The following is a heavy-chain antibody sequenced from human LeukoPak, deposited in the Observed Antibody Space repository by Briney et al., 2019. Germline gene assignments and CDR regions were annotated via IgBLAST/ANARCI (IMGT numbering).Heavy chain of an antibody. CDR3: ARDFSPLVTMYYFDS. J-gene: IGHJ4*02. CDR1: GFTFSSYA. Sequence: GGSLRLSCGASGFTFSSYAMHWVRQAPGKGLEWVAVISYDGSNIHYADSVKGRFTISRDNSKNTLYLQMSSLRAEDTAVYYCARDFSPLVTMYYFDSWGQGTLLTVAS. V-gene: IGHV3-30*04. CDR2: ISYDGSNI. D-gene: IGHD3-10*02.